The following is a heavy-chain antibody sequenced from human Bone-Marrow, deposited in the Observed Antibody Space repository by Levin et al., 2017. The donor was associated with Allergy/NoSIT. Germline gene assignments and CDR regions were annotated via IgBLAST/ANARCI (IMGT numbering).Heavy chain of an antibody. CDR3: ARDRVIVGSTNYYYGMDV. D-gene: IGHD1-26*01. CDR2: IYYSGDT. CDR1: GGSITSYY. J-gene: IGHJ6*02. Sequence: SETLSLTCTVSGGSITSYYWSWIQQPPGKALEWIGYIYYSGDTNYNPSLKGRVTISVDTSKNQFSLKLSSVTAADTAVYYCARDRVIVGSTNYYYGMDVWGQGTTVTVSS. V-gene: IGHV4-59*01.